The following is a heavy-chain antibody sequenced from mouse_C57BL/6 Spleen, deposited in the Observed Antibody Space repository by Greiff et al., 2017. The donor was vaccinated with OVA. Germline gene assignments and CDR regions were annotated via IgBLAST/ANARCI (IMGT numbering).Heavy chain of an antibody. CDR3: ARSGITTVPAY. J-gene: IGHJ3*01. Sequence: QVQLKESGAELVKPGASVKMSCKASGYTFTSYWITWVKQRPGQGLEWIGDIYPGSGSTNYNEKFKSKATLTVDTSSSTAYMQLSSLTSEDSAVYYCARSGITTVPAYWGQGTLVTVSA. CDR1: GYTFTSYW. CDR2: IYPGSGST. D-gene: IGHD1-1*01. V-gene: IGHV1-55*01.